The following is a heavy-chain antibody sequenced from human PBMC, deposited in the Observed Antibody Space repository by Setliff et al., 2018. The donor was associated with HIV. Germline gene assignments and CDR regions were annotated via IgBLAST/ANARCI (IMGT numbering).Heavy chain of an antibody. J-gene: IGHJ4*02. CDR2: INPAGNPT. V-gene: IGHV1-46*01. D-gene: IGHD3-22*01. Sequence: ASVKVSCKASGYTFTSDYIHWVRQAPGQGLEWMGIINPAGNPTSYAQKFQGRLPMTRDTSASTAYMELISLSSEDTAVDYCARDFRGYYYFDYWGQGTLVTVSS. CDR1: GYTFTSDY. CDR3: ARDFRGYYYFDY.